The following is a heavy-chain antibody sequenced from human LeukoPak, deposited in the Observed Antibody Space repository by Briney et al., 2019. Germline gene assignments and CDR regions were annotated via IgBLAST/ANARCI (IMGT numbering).Heavy chain of an antibody. J-gene: IGHJ4*02. V-gene: IGHV3-21*01. CDR1: RFTFSSYS. CDR2: VSSSSSYI. Sequence: GGSLRLSCAASRFTFSSYSMNWVRQAPWKGLEWVSSVSSSSSYIYYADSVKGRFTISRDNAKNSLYLQMNSLRAEDTAVYYCARDKSGIAAAGLFDYWGQGTLVTVSS. D-gene: IGHD6-13*01. CDR3: ARDKSGIAAAGLFDY.